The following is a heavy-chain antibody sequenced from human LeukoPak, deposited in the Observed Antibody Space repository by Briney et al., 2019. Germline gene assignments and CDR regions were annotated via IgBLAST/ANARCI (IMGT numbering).Heavy chain of an antibody. J-gene: IGHJ4*02. CDR2: IWCDGSNK. CDR1: GFTFSSYG. Sequence: GGSLRLSCAASGFTFSSYGMHWVRQAPGKGLEWVAVIWCDGSNKYYADSVKGRFTISRDNSKNTLYLQMNSLRAEDTAVYYCARGGPGYCSSTSCFTYGDYWGQGTLVTVSS. D-gene: IGHD2-2*02. CDR3: ARGGPGYCSSTSCFTYGDY. V-gene: IGHV3-33*01.